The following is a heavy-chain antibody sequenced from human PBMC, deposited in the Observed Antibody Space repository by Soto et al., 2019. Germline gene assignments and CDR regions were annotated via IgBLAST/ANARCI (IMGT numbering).Heavy chain of an antibody. D-gene: IGHD5-18*01. V-gene: IGHV3-30*18. Sequence: QVQLVESGGGVVQPGRSLRLSCAASGFTFSSYGMHWVRQAPGKGLEWVAVISYDGSNKYYADSVKGRFTISRDNSKNTMYLQMNSLRAEDTAVYYCANDSASSPAMYYFDYWGQGTLVTVSS. CDR2: ISYDGSNK. J-gene: IGHJ4*02. CDR1: GFTFSSYG. CDR3: ANDSASSPAMYYFDY.